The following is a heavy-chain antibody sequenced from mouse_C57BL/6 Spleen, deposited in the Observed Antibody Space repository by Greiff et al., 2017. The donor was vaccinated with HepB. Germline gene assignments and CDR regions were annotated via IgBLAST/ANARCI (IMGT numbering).Heavy chain of an antibody. D-gene: IGHD2-1*01. CDR3: AIEGADGNYDY. CDR1: GYSITSGYY. CDR2: ISYDGSN. J-gene: IGHJ2*01. Sequence: EVQLQESGPGLVKPSQSLSLTCSVTGYSITSGYYWHWIRQFPGNKLEWMGYISYDGSNNYNPSLKNRISITRDTSKNQFFLKLNAVTTEDTATYYCAIEGADGNYDYWGQGTTLTVSS. V-gene: IGHV3-6*01.